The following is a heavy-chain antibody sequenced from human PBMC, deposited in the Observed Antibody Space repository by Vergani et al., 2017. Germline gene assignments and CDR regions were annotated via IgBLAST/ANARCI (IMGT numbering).Heavy chain of an antibody. CDR2: IYPSGAT. CDR3: ARDGGKYDKDALDV. J-gene: IGHJ3*01. CDR1: GGPFSTGGQS. V-gene: IGHV4-61*02. Sequence: QVQLQESVPGLLKPSQTLSLTCTVSGGPFSTGGQSWTWLRQSAGKGLEWIGRIYPSGATTYNPSLRRRALMSVNAPNTQFSLKLTTVPAADTAVYYCARDGGKYDKDALDVWGQGTMVTVTS. D-gene: IGHD2-15*01.